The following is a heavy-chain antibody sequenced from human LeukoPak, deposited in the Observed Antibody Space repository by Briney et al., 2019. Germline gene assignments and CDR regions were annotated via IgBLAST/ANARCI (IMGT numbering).Heavy chain of an antibody. CDR2: IYHSGST. CDR3: ATHYDSSGLYYFDY. D-gene: IGHD3-22*01. J-gene: IGHJ4*02. V-gene: IGHV4-38-2*02. Sequence: SETLSLTCTVSGYSISSGYYWGWIRQPPGKGLEWIGSIYHSGSTYYNPSLKSRVTISVDTSKNQFSLKLSSVTAADTAVYYCATHYDSSGLYYFDYWGQGTLVTVSS. CDR1: GYSISSGYY.